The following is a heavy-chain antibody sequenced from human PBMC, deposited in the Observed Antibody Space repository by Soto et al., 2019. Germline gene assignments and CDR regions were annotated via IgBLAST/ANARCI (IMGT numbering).Heavy chain of an antibody. D-gene: IGHD5-18*01. Sequence: VEVSCKASGGTFSSYAISWVRQAPGQGLEWMGGIIPIFGTANFAQKFQGRVTITADESTSTAYMELSSLRSEDTAVYYCAGRGADAYNYGLGYWGQGTLVTVSS. CDR2: IIPIFGTA. V-gene: IGHV1-69*13. J-gene: IGHJ4*02. CDR1: GGTFSSYA. CDR3: AGRGADAYNYGLGY.